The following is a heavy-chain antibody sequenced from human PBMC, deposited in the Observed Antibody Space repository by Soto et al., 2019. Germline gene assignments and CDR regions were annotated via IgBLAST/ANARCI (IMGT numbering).Heavy chain of an antibody. Sequence: SEALSLAYTVSSGSISTHCWSWIRQPPGKGLEWIGYIYYSGRTNYNPSLKRRVTISLDTSRNQFSLKLSSVTAADTAVYYCARYAGSSWFDYWGQGTLVTVSS. J-gene: IGHJ4*02. CDR2: IYYSGRT. CDR3: ARYAGSSWFDY. CDR1: SGSISTHC. V-gene: IGHV4-59*11. D-gene: IGHD6-13*01.